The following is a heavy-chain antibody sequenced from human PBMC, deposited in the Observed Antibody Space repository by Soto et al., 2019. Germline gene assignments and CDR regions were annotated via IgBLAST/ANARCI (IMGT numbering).Heavy chain of an antibody. V-gene: IGHV4-59*01. D-gene: IGHD1-26*01. Sequence: QVQLQESGPGLVKPSETLSLTCIVSDDSFSTYLWSWIRQPPGKGLEWIGYISYSGSTNYNPSLKSRVSISVDTSKNQFSLKLSSVTAADTALYYCARDGGIVGVSTYFDYWGQGSLVTVSS. J-gene: IGHJ4*02. CDR3: ARDGGIVGVSTYFDY. CDR1: DDSFSTYL. CDR2: ISYSGST.